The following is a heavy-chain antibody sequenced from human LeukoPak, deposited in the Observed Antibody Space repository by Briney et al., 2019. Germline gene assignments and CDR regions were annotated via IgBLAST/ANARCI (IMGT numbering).Heavy chain of an antibody. CDR1: GFTFSSYS. Sequence: GGSLRLSCAASGFTFSSYSMNWVRQAPGKGLERVSSISSSSSYIYYADSVKGRFTISRDNSKNTLYLQMNSLRAEDTAVYYCAKVSGYYYDSSAYLDYWGQGTLVTVSS. J-gene: IGHJ4*02. V-gene: IGHV3-21*04. D-gene: IGHD3-22*01. CDR3: AKVSGYYYDSSAYLDY. CDR2: ISSSSSYI.